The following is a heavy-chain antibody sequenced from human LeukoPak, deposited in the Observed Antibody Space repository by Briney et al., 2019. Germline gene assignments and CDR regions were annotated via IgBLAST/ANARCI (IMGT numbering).Heavy chain of an antibody. J-gene: IGHJ5*02. CDR3: ARVALIYGDYGYWFDP. D-gene: IGHD4-17*01. CDR2: IYYSGST. Sequence: SETLSLTCTVPGGSISSYYWSWIRQPPGQGLEWIGYIYYSGSTYYNPSLKSRVTISVDTSKNQFSLKLSSVTAADTAVYYCARVALIYGDYGYWFDPWGQGTLVTVSS. CDR1: GGSISSYY. V-gene: IGHV4-59*06.